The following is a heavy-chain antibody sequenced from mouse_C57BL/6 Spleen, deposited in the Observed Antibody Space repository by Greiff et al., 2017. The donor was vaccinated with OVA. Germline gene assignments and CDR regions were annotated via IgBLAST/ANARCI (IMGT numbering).Heavy chain of an antibody. V-gene: IGHV1-55*01. CDR2: IYPGSGST. CDR3: ARQRDYYGSTYSDY. D-gene: IGHD1-1*01. CDR1: GYTFTSYW. Sequence: QVQLQQSGAELVKPGASVKMSCKASGYTFTSYWITWVKQRPGQGLEWIGDIYPGSGSTNYNEKFKSKATLTVDTSSSTAYMQLSSLTSEDSAVYYCARQRDYYGSTYSDYWGQGTTLTVSS. J-gene: IGHJ2*01.